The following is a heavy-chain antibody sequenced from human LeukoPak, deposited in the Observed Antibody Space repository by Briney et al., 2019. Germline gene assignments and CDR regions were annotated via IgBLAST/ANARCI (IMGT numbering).Heavy chain of an antibody. D-gene: IGHD3-22*01. J-gene: IGHJ4*02. Sequence: GGSLRLSCTASGFTFGDYAMSWFRQAPGKGLEWVGFIRSKAYGGTTEYAASVKGRFTISRDDSKSIAYPQMSSLKTEDTAVYYCTREPPGTMIVVVTDYFDYWGQGTLVTVSS. CDR3: TREPPGTMIVVVTDYFDY. CDR1: GFTFGDYA. V-gene: IGHV3-49*03. CDR2: IRSKAYGGTT.